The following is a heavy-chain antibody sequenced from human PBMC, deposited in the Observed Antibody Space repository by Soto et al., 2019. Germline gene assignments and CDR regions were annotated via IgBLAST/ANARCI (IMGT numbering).Heavy chain of an antibody. D-gene: IGHD3-16*01. V-gene: IGHV3-66*01. Sequence: EVQLAESGGGLVQPGGSLRLSCAASGFTVSSKYMTWVRQAPGKGLEWVSTIYSGGSTFYADSVKGRFTISRDSTKNTLYLQMNSLSVEDTAVYPGARGDDVYDIWGRGTMVTVSS. CDR1: GFTVSSKY. CDR3: ARGDDVYDI. J-gene: IGHJ3*02. CDR2: IYSGGST.